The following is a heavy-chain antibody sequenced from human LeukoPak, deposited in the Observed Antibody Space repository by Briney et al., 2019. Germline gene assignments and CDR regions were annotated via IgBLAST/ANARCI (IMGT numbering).Heavy chain of an antibody. D-gene: IGHD3-3*01. CDR1: GFTFSSYG. V-gene: IGHV3-30*18. J-gene: IGHJ4*02. CDR2: ISYDGSNK. CDR3: AKDRGWITIFGVALDY. Sequence: PGRSLRLSCAASGFTFSSYGMHWVRQAPGKGLEWVAVISYDGSNKYYADSVKGRFTISRDNSKNTLYLQMNSLRAEDTAVYYCAKDRGWITIFGVALDYWGQGTLVTVSS.